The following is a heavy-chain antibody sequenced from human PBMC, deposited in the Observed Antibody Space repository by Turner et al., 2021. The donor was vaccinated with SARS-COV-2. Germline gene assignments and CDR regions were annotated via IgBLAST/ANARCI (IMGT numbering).Heavy chain of an antibody. CDR1: GGSMNSNY. CDR3: ARETVNNWVDP. J-gene: IGHJ5*02. Sequence: QVQLQESGPRLVKPLETLSLTCTVSGGSMNSNYWSWIRQPPGKRLEWIGYIYYRGRTNYNPSLESRVTISVDTSRNQFSLNLTSVTAADTAIYYCARETVNNWVDPWGQGTLVTVSS. CDR2: IYYRGRT. D-gene: IGHD2-21*02. V-gene: IGHV4-59*01.